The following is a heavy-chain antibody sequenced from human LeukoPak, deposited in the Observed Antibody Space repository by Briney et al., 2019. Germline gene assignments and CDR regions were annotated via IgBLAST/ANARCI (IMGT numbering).Heavy chain of an antibody. D-gene: IGHD3-10*01. CDR1: GYTFTSYD. V-gene: IGHV1-8*01. J-gene: IGHJ4*02. Sequence: ASVKVPCKASGYTFTSYDINWVRQATGQGLEWMGWMNPNSGNTGYAQKFQGRVTMTRNTSISTAYMELSSLRSEDTAVYYCARGRGVVRGAHFDYWGQGTLVTVSS. CDR3: ARGRGVVRGAHFDY. CDR2: MNPNSGNT.